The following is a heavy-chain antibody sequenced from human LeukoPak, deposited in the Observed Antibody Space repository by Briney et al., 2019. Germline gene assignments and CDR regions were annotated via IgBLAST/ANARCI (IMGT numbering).Heavy chain of an antibody. Sequence: GGSLRLSCAVSGFTFSDYYMSWIRQAPGKGLKWVSYISSSSSYTNYADSVKGRFTISRDNAKNSLYLQMNSLRAKDTAVYYCARGNYYYDSSGSDKLDYWGQGTLVTVSS. D-gene: IGHD3-22*01. CDR3: ARGNYYYDSSGSDKLDY. CDR1: GFTFSDYY. J-gene: IGHJ4*02. CDR2: ISSSSSYT. V-gene: IGHV3-11*05.